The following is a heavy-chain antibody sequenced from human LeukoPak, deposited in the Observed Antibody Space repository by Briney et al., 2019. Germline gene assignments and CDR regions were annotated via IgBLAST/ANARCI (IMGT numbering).Heavy chain of an antibody. J-gene: IGHJ4*02. D-gene: IGHD3-3*01. CDR3: AKSLLRFLEWLLPSFDY. V-gene: IGHV3-7*03. CDR2: INEDGSEK. CDR1: GFTFSSYW. Sequence: GGSLRLSCAASGFTFSSYWMTWVRQAPGKGLEWVANINEDGSEKYYVDSVKGRFTISRDNSKNTLYLQMNSLRAEDTAVYYCAKSLLRFLEWLLPSFDYWGQGTLVTVSS.